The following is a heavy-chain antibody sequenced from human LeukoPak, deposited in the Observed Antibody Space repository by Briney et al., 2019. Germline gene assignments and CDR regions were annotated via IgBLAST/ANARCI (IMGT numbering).Heavy chain of an antibody. D-gene: IGHD6-19*01. V-gene: IGHV3-13*04. Sequence: GGSLRLSCAASGFTFSNYDMHWVRQATGQGLEWVSVIGTAGNTYYLGSVKGRFTISRENAKNSLYLQMNSLRDGDTAIYYCARSKSYSSGWSDLDYWGQGTLVTVSS. CDR1: GFTFSNYD. CDR3: ARSKSYSSGWSDLDY. J-gene: IGHJ4*02. CDR2: IGTAGNT.